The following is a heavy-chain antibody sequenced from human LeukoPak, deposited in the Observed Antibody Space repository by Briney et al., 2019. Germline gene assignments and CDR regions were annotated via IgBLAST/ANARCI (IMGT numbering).Heavy chain of an antibody. J-gene: IGHJ5*02. D-gene: IGHD1-26*01. CDR1: GDSVSRNNAG. CDR3: ARHGRGTYYYLPRRGNWFDP. CDR2: TYYRSKWYS. Sequence: SQTLSLTCAIFGDSVSRNNAGWSWIRQSPSRGLEWLGRTYYRSKWYSDFAPSVRNRITINPDTSRNQFSLQLNSVTPEDTAVYYCARHGRGTYYYLPRRGNWFDPWGQGTLVTVSS. V-gene: IGHV6-1*01.